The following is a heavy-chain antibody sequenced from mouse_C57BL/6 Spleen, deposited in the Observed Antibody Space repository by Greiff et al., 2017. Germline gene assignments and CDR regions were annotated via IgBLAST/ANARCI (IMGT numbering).Heavy chain of an antibody. D-gene: IGHD1-1*01. V-gene: IGHV3-6*01. CDR3: ASPRSTAVGAPYAMSY. J-gene: IGHJ4*01. CDR2: ISYDGSN. CDR1: GYSITSGYY. Sequence: ESGPGLVKPSQSLSLTCSVTGYSITSGYYWNWIRQFPGNKLEWMGYISYDGSNNYNPSLKNRISITRDTSKNQFFLKLNSVTTEDTATDYGASPRSTAVGAPYAMSYWGQGTSVTVSS.